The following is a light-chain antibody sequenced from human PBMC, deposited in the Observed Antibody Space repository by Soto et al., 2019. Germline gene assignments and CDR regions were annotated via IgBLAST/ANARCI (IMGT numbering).Light chain of an antibody. CDR2: SAS. CDR3: QQYSTYPLT. Sequence: IRMTQSPSSFSASVGDRVTSTCRASQGISSALAWYQQKSEKAPQSLIYSASTLEGGVPSRFSGSGSGTDLTLTISSLQPEDVATYYCQQYSTYPLTFGGGTKVDIK. J-gene: IGKJ4*01. V-gene: IGKV1-16*01. CDR1: QGISSA.